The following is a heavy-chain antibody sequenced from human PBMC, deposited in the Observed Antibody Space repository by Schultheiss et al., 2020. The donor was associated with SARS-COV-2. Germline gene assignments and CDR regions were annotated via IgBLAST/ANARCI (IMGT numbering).Heavy chain of an antibody. CDR1: GGSISSSNW. CDR3: ARGSEGFDP. J-gene: IGHJ5*02. V-gene: IGHV4-4*02. CDR2: IYHSGST. Sequence: SETLSLTCAVSGGSISSSNWWSWVRQPPGKGLEWIGEIYHSGSTYYNPSLKSRVTISVDVSKKQLSLRLSSVTAADSAVYYCARGSEGFDPWGQGTQVTVSS.